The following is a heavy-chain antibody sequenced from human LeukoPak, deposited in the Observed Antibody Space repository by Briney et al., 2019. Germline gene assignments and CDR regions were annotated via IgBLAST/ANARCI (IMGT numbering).Heavy chain of an antibody. CDR2: NYHSGST. Sequence: PSQTLSLTCTVSGGSISSGGYYWSWIRQPPGKGLEWIGENYHSGSTNYNPSLKSRVTISVDKSKNQFSLKLSSVTAADTAVYYCARGSGWYGDYGSAGGFDYWGQGTLVTVSS. J-gene: IGHJ4*02. CDR3: ARGSGWYGDYGSAGGFDY. D-gene: IGHD4-17*01. CDR1: GGSISSGGYY. V-gene: IGHV4-30-2*01.